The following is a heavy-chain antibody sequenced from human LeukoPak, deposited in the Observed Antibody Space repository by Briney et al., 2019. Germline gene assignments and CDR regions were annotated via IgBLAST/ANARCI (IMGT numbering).Heavy chain of an antibody. CDR1: GVIFKNVG. J-gene: IGHJ5*02. V-gene: IGHV3-23*01. CDR2: ISNDGGGT. D-gene: IGHD3-22*01. Sequence: PGGSLILSCADSGVIFKNVGLVWLRIAPGKGMEWVSAISNDGGGTNYEDFVKGRLTISRDNSKNTLFLQMNSLRAEGKARYYCAKGSSGYFVDLWGQGTLVTVSS. CDR3: AKGSSGYFVDL.